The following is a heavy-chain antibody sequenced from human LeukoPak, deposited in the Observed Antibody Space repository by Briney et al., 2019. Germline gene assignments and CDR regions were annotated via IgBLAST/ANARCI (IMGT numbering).Heavy chain of an antibody. CDR2: ISGSGAKT. Sequence: PGGSLRLSCAASGFTFSSYAMAWVRQAPGKGLEWVSSISGSGAKTYYADSVKGRFTISRDNSKNTLYLHLTTLGAQDTAVYYCAKGLTVAVATSTFDMWGQGTMATVSS. V-gene: IGHV3-23*01. CDR3: AKGLTVAVATSTFDM. J-gene: IGHJ3*02. CDR1: GFTFSSYA. D-gene: IGHD6-19*01.